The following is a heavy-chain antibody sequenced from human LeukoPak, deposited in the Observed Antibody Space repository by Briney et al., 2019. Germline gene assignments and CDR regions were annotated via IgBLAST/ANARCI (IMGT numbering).Heavy chain of an antibody. J-gene: IGHJ3*02. CDR1: GGSINTYY. Sequence: PSETLSLTCTVSGGSINTYYWSWIRQPAGKRLEWIGRISKSGSTNYNPSLKSRVTMSIDTSKNQFSLILTSVTAADTAVYYCARSTMRTDAFDIWGQGTMVTVSS. V-gene: IGHV4-4*07. D-gene: IGHD3-22*01. CDR3: ARSTMRTDAFDI. CDR2: ISKSGST.